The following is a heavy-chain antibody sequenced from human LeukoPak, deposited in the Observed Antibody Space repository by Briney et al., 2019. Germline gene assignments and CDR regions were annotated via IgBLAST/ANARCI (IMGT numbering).Heavy chain of an antibody. CDR3: ARDRHDYGDYVWAY. CDR1: GGSISSYY. Sequence: PSETLSLTCTVSGGSISSYYWSWIRQPAGKGLEWIGRIYTSGSTNYDPSLKSRVTMSVDTSKNQFSLKLSSVTAADTAVYYCARDRHDYGDYVWAYWGQGTLVTVSS. J-gene: IGHJ4*02. D-gene: IGHD4-17*01. CDR2: IYTSGST. V-gene: IGHV4-4*07.